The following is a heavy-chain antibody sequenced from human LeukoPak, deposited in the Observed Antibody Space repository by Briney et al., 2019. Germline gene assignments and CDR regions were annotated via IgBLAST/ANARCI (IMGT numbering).Heavy chain of an antibody. J-gene: IGHJ4*02. CDR2: INPSGGST. D-gene: IGHD6-19*01. V-gene: IGHV1-46*01. CDR1: GYTFTSSH. CDR3: ARDWDSYSSGWYGVDY. Sequence: ASVKVSCKASGYTFTSSHMHWVRQAPGQGLEWVGRINPSGGSTSYAQKFQGRVTMTRDTSTSTVFMELSSLTSDDTAVYYCARDWDSYSSGWYGVDYWGQGTLVTVSS.